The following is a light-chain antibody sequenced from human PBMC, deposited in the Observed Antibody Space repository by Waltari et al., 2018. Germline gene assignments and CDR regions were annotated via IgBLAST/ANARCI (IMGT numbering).Light chain of an antibody. CDR3: QQYNNWPPVT. J-gene: IGKJ1*01. Sequence: EIVMTQSPATLSVSPGERATLSCRASQSVSSNLAWYQQKPGQAPRLLIYGASTRATGIPAMFSGSGSGTEFTLTISSLQSEDFAVYYCQQYNNWPPVTFGHGTKVEIK. CDR1: QSVSSN. V-gene: IGKV3-15*01. CDR2: GAS.